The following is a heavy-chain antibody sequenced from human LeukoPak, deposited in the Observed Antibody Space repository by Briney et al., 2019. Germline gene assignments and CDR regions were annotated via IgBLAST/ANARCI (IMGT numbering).Heavy chain of an antibody. CDR3: ARGGPGTPPDP. CDR2: INSDGSTT. J-gene: IGHJ5*02. D-gene: IGHD3-10*01. V-gene: IGHV3-74*01. CDR1: GFTFSSHW. Sequence: GGSLRLSCAASGFTFSSHWMHWVRQAPGKGLVWVSRINSDGSTTSYADSVKGRFTISRDNAKNTLYLQMNSLRAEDTSVYYCARGGPGTPPDPWGQGTLVTVSS.